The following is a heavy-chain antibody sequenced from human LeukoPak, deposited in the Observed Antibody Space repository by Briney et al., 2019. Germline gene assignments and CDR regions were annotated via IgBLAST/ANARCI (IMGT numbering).Heavy chain of an antibody. CDR2: ISWNSGSI. D-gene: IGHD6-13*01. CDR1: GFTFSSYG. J-gene: IGHJ4*02. Sequence: GGSLRLSCAASGFTFSSYGMHWVRQAPGKGLEWVSGISWNSGSIGYADSVKGRFTISRDNAKNSLYLQMNSLRAEDAALYYCAKDLSIAAAGLDYWGQGTLVTVSS. CDR3: AKDLSIAAAGLDY. V-gene: IGHV3-9*01.